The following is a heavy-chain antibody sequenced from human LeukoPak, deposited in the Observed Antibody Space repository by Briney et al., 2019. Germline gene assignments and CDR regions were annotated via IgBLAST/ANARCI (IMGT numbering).Heavy chain of an antibody. D-gene: IGHD1-26*01. J-gene: IGHJ5*02. Sequence: GGSLRLSCAASGFTFSRYWMHCVRQAPGMGLVWVSRINSDGSITTYADSVKGRFTISRDNAKNTLYLQMNSLRAEDTAVYYCASSVGGYNWFDPWGQGTLVTVSS. CDR2: INSDGSIT. CDR3: ASSVGGYNWFDP. V-gene: IGHV3-74*01. CDR1: GFTFSRYW.